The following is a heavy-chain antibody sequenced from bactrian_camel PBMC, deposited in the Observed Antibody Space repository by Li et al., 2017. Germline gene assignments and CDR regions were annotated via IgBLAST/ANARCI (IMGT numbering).Heavy chain of an antibody. CDR1: TDIYHDNC. D-gene: IGHD3*01. J-gene: IGHJ7*01. V-gene: IGHV3S1*01. CDR2: IYTGDGRT. Sequence: HVQLVESGGGSVQAGGSLRLSCIAQTDIYHDNCMSWFRQAPGKPREGVASIYTGDGRTCIADSVKGRFTISQDNAKNTVYLQLNSLKTEDVAMYYCAKAPYANGAGMDYWAEGTQVTVS.